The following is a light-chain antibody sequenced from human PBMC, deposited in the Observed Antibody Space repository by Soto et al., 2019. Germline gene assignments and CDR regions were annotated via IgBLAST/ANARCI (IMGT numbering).Light chain of an antibody. V-gene: IGKV1-5*03. CDR1: QSVNRW. Sequence: DIRMTRSPSTLSASVGDRVTSTCRASQSVNRWVAWYQQKPGKAPKLLIYKASTLKSGVPSRFSGSGSGTEFTLTISSLQPADFATYDCQHYNSYSEAFGQGTKVDIK. CDR2: KAS. J-gene: IGKJ1*01. CDR3: QHYNSYSEA.